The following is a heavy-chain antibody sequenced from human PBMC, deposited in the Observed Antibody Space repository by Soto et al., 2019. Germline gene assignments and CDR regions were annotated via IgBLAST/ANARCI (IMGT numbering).Heavy chain of an antibody. CDR2: IWDDGSNK. D-gene: IGHD3-10*01. Sequence: PGGALRLSCAASGFTFSSYGMHWVRQAPGKGLEWVAAIWDDGSNKNFADSVKGRCTISRDNSKNTLYLEMNSLRAEDTAVYYCARVGYGSGSYNAFDIWGQGTMVTVSS. CDR1: GFTFSSYG. CDR3: ARVGYGSGSYNAFDI. J-gene: IGHJ3*02. V-gene: IGHV3-33*01.